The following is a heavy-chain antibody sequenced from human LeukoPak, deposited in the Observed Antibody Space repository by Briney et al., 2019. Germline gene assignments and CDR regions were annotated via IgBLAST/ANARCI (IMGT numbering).Heavy chain of an antibody. CDR1: GYSISSGYY. CDR2: IYHSGST. CDR3: ASTGGWYGGYYYYMDV. V-gene: IGHV4-38-2*01. D-gene: IGHD6-19*01. Sequence: PSETLSLTCADSGYSISSGYYWGWIRQPPGKGLEWIGSIYHSGSTYYNPSLKSRVTISVDTSKNQFSLKLSSVTAADTAVYYCASTGGWYGGYYYYMDVLGKGTTVTVS. J-gene: IGHJ6*03.